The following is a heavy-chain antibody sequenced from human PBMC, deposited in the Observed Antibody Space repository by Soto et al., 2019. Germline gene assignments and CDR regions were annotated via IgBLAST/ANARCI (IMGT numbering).Heavy chain of an antibody. CDR3: AREDGCSGGSCYSDWFDP. Sequence: QVQLVQSGAEVKKPGSSVKVSRKASGGTFSSYAISWVRQAPGQGLEWMGGIIPIFGTANYAQKFQGRVTITADESTSTAYMELSSLRSEDTAVYYCAREDGCSGGSCYSDWFDPWGQGTLVTVSS. CDR2: IIPIFGTA. D-gene: IGHD2-15*01. CDR1: GGTFSSYA. J-gene: IGHJ5*02. V-gene: IGHV1-69*01.